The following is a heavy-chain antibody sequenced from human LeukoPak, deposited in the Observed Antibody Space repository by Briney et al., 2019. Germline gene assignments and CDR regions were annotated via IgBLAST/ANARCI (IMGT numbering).Heavy chain of an antibody. V-gene: IGHV4-61*08. Sequence: SETLSLTCTVSGGSISSGGYYWSWIRQPPGKGLEWIGYIYYSGSTNYNPSLKSRVTMSVDTSKNQFSLKLNSVTAADTAVYYCAREGNERVDYWGQGTLVTVSS. CDR2: IYYSGST. D-gene: IGHD3-10*01. CDR1: GGSISSGGYY. CDR3: AREGNERVDY. J-gene: IGHJ4*02.